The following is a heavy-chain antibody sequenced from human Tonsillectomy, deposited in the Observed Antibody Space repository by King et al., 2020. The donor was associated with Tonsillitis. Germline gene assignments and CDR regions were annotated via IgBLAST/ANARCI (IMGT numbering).Heavy chain of an antibody. J-gene: IGHJ4*02. D-gene: IGHD6-13*01. Sequence: TLEESGPVLVKPTETLTLTCTVSGFSLSNARMGVSWIRQPPGKALEWLAHIFSNDEKSYSTSLKSRLTISKDTSKSQVVLTMTNMDPVDTATYYCARIWIAAAGTRGHFDYWGQGTLVTVSS. CDR1: GFSLSNARMG. CDR2: IFSNDEK. V-gene: IGHV2-26*01. CDR3: ARIWIAAAGTRGHFDY.